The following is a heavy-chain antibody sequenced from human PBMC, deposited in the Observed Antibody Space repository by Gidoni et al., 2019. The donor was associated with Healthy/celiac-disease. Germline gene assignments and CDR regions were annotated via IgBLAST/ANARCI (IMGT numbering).Heavy chain of an antibody. CDR2: IYHSGST. J-gene: IGHJ4*02. D-gene: IGHD5-12*01. Sequence: QVQLQESGPGLVTPSATLSLTCPFSGYSISSGYYWSWIRPPPGKGLEWIGSIYHSGSTYDNPSLKSRVTRSVDTSKNQFSLKLSSVTAADTAVYYCARWLRRNYFDYWGQGTRVTVSS. V-gene: IGHV4-38-2*01. CDR3: ARWLRRNYFDY. CDR1: GYSISSGYY.